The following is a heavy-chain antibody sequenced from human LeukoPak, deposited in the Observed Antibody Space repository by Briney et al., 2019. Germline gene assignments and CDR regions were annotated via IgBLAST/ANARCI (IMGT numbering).Heavy chain of an antibody. D-gene: IGHD6-13*01. CDR1: GYTFTGYY. V-gene: IGHV1-2*02. CDR2: INPNSGGT. J-gene: IGHJ5*02. CDR3: ARGIAWQQQLVRGGWFDP. Sequence: ASVKVSCKASGYTFTGYYMHWVRQAPGQGLEWMGWINPNSGGTIYAQKFQGRVTMTRDTSISTAYMELSRLRSDDTAVYYCARGIAWQQQLVRGGWFDPWGQGTLVTVSS.